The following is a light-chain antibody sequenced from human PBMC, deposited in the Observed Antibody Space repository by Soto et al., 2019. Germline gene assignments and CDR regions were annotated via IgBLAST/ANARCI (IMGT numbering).Light chain of an antibody. CDR3: QQRFDWPKIT. V-gene: IGKV3-11*01. CDR1: QSVSNY. Sequence: IVLTHSPATLSFSPGERVTLSFGASQSVSNYLAWYQQKPGQAPRLLVSAASNRATGIPARFSGSGSGTDFTLTISSLEPEDFGVFYCQQRFDWPKITFGQGTRLEIK. J-gene: IGKJ5*01. CDR2: AAS.